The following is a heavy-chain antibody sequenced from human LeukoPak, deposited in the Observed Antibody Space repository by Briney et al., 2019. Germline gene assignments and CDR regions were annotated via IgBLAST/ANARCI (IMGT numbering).Heavy chain of an antibody. CDR1: GFTFSDYY. Sequence: GGSLRLSCVASGFTFSDYYMNWVRQAPGKGLEWLSFFSNGGRDISYADSVKGRFTISRDDARNSLYLQMDNLRAEDTALYYCARAVIEDYWGQGTLVTVSS. CDR3: ARAVIEDY. V-gene: IGHV3-11*01. J-gene: IGHJ4*02. CDR2: FSNGGRDI. D-gene: IGHD4-11*01.